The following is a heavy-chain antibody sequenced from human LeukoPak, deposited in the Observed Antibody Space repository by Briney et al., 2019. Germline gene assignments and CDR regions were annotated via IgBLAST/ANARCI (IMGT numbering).Heavy chain of an antibody. CDR3: ARVAYSSSWYYYYYYYMDV. V-gene: IGHV1-2*02. Sequence: GASVKVSCKASGYTFTGYYMHWVRQAPGQGLEWMGWINPNSGGTNYAQKFQGRVTMTRDTSISAAYMELSRLRSDDTDVYYCARVAYSSSWYYYYYYYMDVWGKGTTVTISS. CDR2: INPNSGGT. J-gene: IGHJ6*03. D-gene: IGHD6-13*01. CDR1: GYTFTGYY.